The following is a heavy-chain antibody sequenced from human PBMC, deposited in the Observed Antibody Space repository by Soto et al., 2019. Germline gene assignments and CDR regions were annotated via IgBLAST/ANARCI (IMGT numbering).Heavy chain of an antibody. J-gene: IGHJ4*02. D-gene: IGHD2-15*01. CDR1: RDTLTFYS. CDR3: ASGDAAGYRSSED. V-gene: IGHV1-69*02. Sequence: QVQLVQSGAEVKKPGPSVRVSCTASRDTLTFYSINWVRQAPGLGLEWLGRINPILSMSNYAQRFQGRVNMSADKSGSTAYTRLSTLRSEDTPMYYCASGDAAGYRSSEDWGQGALVTVSS. CDR2: INPILSMS.